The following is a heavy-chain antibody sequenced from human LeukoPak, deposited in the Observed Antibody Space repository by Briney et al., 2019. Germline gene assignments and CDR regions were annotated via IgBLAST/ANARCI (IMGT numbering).Heavy chain of an antibody. CDR2: ISAYNGNT. D-gene: IGHD3-10*01. CDR1: GYTFTSYG. V-gene: IGHV1-18*01. Sequence: ASVKVSCKASGYTFTSYGISWVRQAPGHGLEWMGWISAYNGNTNYAQKLQGRVTMTTDTSTSTAYMELRSLRSDDTAVYYCAREGVLWFGELLGPYYFDYWGQGTLVTVSS. CDR3: AREGVLWFGELLGPYYFDY. J-gene: IGHJ4*02.